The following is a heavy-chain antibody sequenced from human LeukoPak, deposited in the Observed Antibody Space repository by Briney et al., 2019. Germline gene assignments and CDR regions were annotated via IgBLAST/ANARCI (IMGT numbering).Heavy chain of an antibody. J-gene: IGHJ3*02. CDR2: IYYSGST. CDR1: GVSLSSGSYY. V-gene: IGHV4-61*01. D-gene: IGHD2-15*01. Sequence: SETLSLTCTVSGVSLSSGSYYWSWIRQPPGKGLEWIGYIYYSGSTNYNPSLKSRVTISVDTSKNQFSLKLSSVTAADTAVYYCALEPSGGIVGAFDIWGQGTMVTVSS. CDR3: ALEPSGGIVGAFDI.